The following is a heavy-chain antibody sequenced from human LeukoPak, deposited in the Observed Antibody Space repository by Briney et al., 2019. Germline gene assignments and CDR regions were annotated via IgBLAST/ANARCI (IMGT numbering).Heavy chain of an antibody. V-gene: IGHV3-21*01. CDR3: ARYASCWSEETSGHYMHV. J-gene: IGHJ6*03. CDR2: LSSTSTYI. Sequence: GGSLRLSCAASGFSLSSYTMSWVRQAPGRGLEWVSCLSSTSTYIYYADSVKGRFTISRDNAKNSLYLQMNSLRAEDTAVYYCARYASCWSEETSGHYMHVWGKGTTVTVSS. D-gene: IGHD6-19*01. CDR1: GFSLSSYT.